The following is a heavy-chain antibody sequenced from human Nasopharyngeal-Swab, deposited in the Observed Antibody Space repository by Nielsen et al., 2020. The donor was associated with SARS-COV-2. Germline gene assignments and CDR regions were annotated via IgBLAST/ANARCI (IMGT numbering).Heavy chain of an antibody. Sequence: WIRQPPGKGLEWISFISSSGTKEQYRGSVRGRFTISRDNAKNSAYLHMNSLRAEDTAIYYCARQYSFGYYFDYWGQGTLVTDSS. CDR2: ISSSGTKE. D-gene: IGHD3-3*01. CDR3: ARQYSFGYYFDY. J-gene: IGHJ4*02. V-gene: IGHV3-11*01.